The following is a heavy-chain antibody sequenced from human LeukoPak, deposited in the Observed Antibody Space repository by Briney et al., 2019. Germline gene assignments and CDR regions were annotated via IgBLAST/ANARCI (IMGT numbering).Heavy chain of an antibody. J-gene: IGHJ4*02. V-gene: IGHV3-15*01. D-gene: IGHD3-10*01. Sequence: GGSLTLPCAASGFTFSNAWMVLVRQAPGKGLEWVGRIKSKTDGGTTDYAATVKGRFTISRDDSKNTRYLEMNSLKTEDTAVYYCTTRGSDSGCPFFWGQGTLVTVSS. CDR2: IKSKTDGGTT. CDR1: GFTFSNAW. CDR3: TTRGSDSGCPFF.